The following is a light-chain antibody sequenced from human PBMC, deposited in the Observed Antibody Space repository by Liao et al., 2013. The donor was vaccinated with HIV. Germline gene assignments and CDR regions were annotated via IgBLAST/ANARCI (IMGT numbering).Light chain of an antibody. Sequence: SYELTQPPSVSVSPGQTATITCSGDKLGNKYVCWYQQKAGQSPILVIYQDNKRHSGIPERFSGSNSGNTATLTISGTQAMDEADYYCQAWDSSTEVFGGGTKLTVL. CDR3: QAWDSSTEV. CDR2: QDN. J-gene: IGLJ2*01. CDR1: KLGNKY. V-gene: IGLV3-1*01.